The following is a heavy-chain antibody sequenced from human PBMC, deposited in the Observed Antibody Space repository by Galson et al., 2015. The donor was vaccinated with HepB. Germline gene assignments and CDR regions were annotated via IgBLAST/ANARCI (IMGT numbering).Heavy chain of an antibody. CDR3: AKEGLWGLVPLIFDY. J-gene: IGHJ4*02. CDR2: IYSGGST. CDR1: GFTVSSNY. Sequence: SLRLSCAASGFTVSSNYMSWVRQAPGKGLEWVSVIYSGGSTYYADSVKGRFTISRDNSKNTLYLQMNSLRAEDTAVYYCAKEGLWGLVPLIFDYWGQGTLVTVSS. V-gene: IGHV3-53*01. D-gene: IGHD3-16*01.